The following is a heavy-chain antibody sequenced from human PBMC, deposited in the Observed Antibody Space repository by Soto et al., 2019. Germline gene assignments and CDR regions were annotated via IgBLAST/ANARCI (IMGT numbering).Heavy chain of an antibody. CDR3: ARDGVAAAEVLYGMDV. CDR1: GFTFSNYA. J-gene: IGHJ6*02. CDR2: ISHDGSNK. D-gene: IGHD6-13*01. V-gene: IGHV3-30-3*01. Sequence: GGSLRLSCAASGFTFSNYAMHWVRQAPGKGLEWVAVISHDGSNKYYADSVKGRFTISRDNSKNTLYLQMNSLRAEDTAVYYCARDGVAAAEVLYGMDVWGQGTTVTVSS.